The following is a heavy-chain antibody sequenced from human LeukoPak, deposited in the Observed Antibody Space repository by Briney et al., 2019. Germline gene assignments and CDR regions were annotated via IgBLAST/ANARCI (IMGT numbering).Heavy chain of an antibody. Sequence: ASVKVSCKVSGYTLTELSMHWVRQAPGKGLEWMGGFDPEDGETIYAQKFQGRVTMTEDTSTDTAYMELSSLRSEATAVYYCATDPLKPPDDWLTADYSYYMAVWGKGTPVTVSS. CDR1: GYTLTELS. CDR3: ATDPLKPPDDWLTADYSYYMAV. CDR2: FDPEDGET. D-gene: IGHD3-9*01. V-gene: IGHV1-24*01. J-gene: IGHJ6*03.